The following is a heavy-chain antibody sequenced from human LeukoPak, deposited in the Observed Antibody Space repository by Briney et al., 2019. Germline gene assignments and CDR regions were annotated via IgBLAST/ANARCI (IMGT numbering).Heavy chain of an antibody. CDR2: ISSSGATT. V-gene: IGHV3-23*01. CDR3: ARAAGFSRSWRNLFDP. Sequence: GGSLRLSCAASGFTFSSYAMSWVRQAPGKGLEWVSVISSSGATTYYPDSVKGRFTISRDNSKNTVYLQMNSLRAEDTAVYYCARAAGFSRSWRNLFDPWGQGTLVTVSS. D-gene: IGHD6-13*01. CDR1: GFTFSSYA. J-gene: IGHJ5*02.